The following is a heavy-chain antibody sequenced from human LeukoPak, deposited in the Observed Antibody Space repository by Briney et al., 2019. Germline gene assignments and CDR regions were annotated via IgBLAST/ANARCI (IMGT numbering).Heavy chain of an antibody. CDR3: ARVFKRVITFGEVIVNPKYYLDY. CDR1: GGSISSSTYY. V-gene: IGHV4-39*07. J-gene: IGHJ4*02. D-gene: IGHD3-16*02. CDR2: IYYSGNT. Sequence: SETLSLTCTVSGGSISSSTYYWGWIRQPPGKGLEWIGSIYYSGNTYYKPSLKSRVTISVDTSRNQFSLKLNSVTAADTAMYYCARVFKRVITFGEVIVNPKYYLDYWGQGTLVTVSS.